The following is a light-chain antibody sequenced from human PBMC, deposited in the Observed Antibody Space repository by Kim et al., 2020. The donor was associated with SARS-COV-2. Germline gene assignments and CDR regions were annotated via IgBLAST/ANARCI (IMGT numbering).Light chain of an antibody. J-gene: IGKJ2*01. CDR1: QRVSSSY. CDR2: GAS. V-gene: IGKV3-20*01. CDR3: QQYGSSLYT. Sequence: SPGERATLSNRACQRVSSSYLAWYQQKPGQAPRLLIHGASSRATGIPDRFSGSGSGTDFTLTISRLEPEDFAVYYCQQYGSSLYTFGQGTKVDIK.